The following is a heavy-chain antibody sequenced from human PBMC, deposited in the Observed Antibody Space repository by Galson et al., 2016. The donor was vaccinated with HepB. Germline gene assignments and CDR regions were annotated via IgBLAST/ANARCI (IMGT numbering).Heavy chain of an antibody. J-gene: IGHJ2*01. CDR2: KSYDGSNE. CDR1: GFSFSDDG. V-gene: IGHV3-30*03. Sequence: SLRLSCAASGFSFSDDGMHWVRQAPGKGLEWVAAKSYDGSNEYYADSVKGRFTISRDNAKKTLHLKMNSLRTDDKAVYYCARDRGRDWYFDFWGRGTLVTVSS. D-gene: IGHD3-10*01. CDR3: ARDRGRDWYFDF.